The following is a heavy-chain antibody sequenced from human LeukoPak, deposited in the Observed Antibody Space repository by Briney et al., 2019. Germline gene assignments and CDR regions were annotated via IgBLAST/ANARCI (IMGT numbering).Heavy chain of an antibody. V-gene: IGHV4-34*01. CDR1: GGSFSGYH. CDR3: ARGRYCSSTTCYGRWFDP. D-gene: IGHD2-2*01. J-gene: IGHJ5*02. CDR2: ISHSGST. Sequence: PSETLSLTCAVYGGSFSGYHWSWIRQPPGKGLEWIGEISHSGSTNYNPSLKSRVTISVDTSKNQFSLKLSSVTAADTAVYYCARGRYCSSTTCYGRWFDPWGQGTLVTVSS.